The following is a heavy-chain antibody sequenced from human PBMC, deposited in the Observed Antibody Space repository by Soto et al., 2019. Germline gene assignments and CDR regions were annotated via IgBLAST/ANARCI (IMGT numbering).Heavy chain of an antibody. CDR3: ARAGGDTMVRGAIIIGWFDP. D-gene: IGHD3-10*01. CDR2: IYYSGST. V-gene: IGHV4-31*03. J-gene: IGHJ5*02. Sequence: SETLSLTCTVSGGSISSGGYYWSWIRQHPGKGLEWIGYIYYSGSTYYSPSLKSRVTISVDTSKNQFSLKLSSVTAADTAVYYCARAGGDTMVRGAIIIGWFDPWGQGTLVTVSS. CDR1: GGSISSGGYY.